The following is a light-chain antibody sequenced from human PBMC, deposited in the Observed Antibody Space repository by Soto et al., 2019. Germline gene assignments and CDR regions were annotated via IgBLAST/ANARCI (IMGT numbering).Light chain of an antibody. J-gene: IGKJ1*01. Sequence: DIQMTQSPATLSASVGDRATITCRASQSIRSWLAWFQQKAGKAPKLLIYEASRLESGVPSRISGSGSATEFTLTISSLQPDDFATYCCQQYTSYPWTFGQGTKVEIK. CDR1: QSIRSW. V-gene: IGKV1-5*03. CDR2: EAS. CDR3: QQYTSYPWT.